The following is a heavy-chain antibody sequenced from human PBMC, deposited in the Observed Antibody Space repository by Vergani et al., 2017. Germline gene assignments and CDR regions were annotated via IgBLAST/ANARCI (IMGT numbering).Heavy chain of an antibody. CDR2: IYYSGST. CDR3: ARGLAYCGGDCYGDWYFDL. Sequence: QLQLQESGPGLVKPSETLSLTCTVSGGSISSSSYYWGWIRQPPGKGLEWIGIIYYSGSTYYNPSLKSRVTISVDTSKNQFSLKLSSVTAADTAVYYCARGLAYCGGDCYGDWYFDLWGRGTLVTVSS. CDR1: GGSISSSSYY. J-gene: IGHJ2*01. D-gene: IGHD2-21*02. V-gene: IGHV4-39*01.